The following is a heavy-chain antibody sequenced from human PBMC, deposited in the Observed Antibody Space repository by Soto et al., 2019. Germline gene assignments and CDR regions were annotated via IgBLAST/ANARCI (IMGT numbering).Heavy chain of an antibody. V-gene: IGHV2-5*08. CDR1: GFSLSTSGMC. CDR2: IYWDDDK. D-gene: IGHD3-9*01. J-gene: IGHJ4*02. Sequence: SGPTLVNPTQTLTLTCTFSGFSLSTSGMCVSWIRQPPGKALEWLARIYWDDDKRYSPSLKSRLTITKDTSKNQVVLTMTNMEPGHTPSYHWAHRKAVYATYNDIFDYWGRGPRVPASS. CDR3: AHRKAVYATYNDIFDY.